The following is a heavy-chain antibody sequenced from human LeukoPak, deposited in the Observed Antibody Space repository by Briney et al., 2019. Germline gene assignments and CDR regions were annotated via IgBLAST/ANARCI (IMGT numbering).Heavy chain of an antibody. V-gene: IGHV3-53*04. CDR3: ARGGGSGYYFDL. CDR2: IYNSGIT. Sequence: GGSLRLSCAASGFSVSTKNMNWVRQAPGKGLEWVSLIYNSGITDYADSLKGRFTISRHNSKNKLWLQMTSLGVEDTAVYYCARGGGSGYYFDLWGQGTLVHVSS. CDR1: GFSVSTKN. D-gene: IGHD3-10*01. J-gene: IGHJ4*02.